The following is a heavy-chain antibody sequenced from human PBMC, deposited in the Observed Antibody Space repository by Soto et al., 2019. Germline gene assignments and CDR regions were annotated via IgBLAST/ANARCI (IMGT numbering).Heavy chain of an antibody. CDR2: ISGSGGST. CDR1: GFTFSSYA. V-gene: IGHV3-23*01. Sequence: EVQLLEAGGDLVQPGGSLRLSCAASGFTFSSYAMSWVRQAPGKGLEWVSAISGSGGSTYYADSVKGRFTISRDNSKNTLYLQMNSLRAEDTAVYYCANSPNGYSYGSSYYYYYYMDVWGKGTTVTVSS. D-gene: IGHD5-18*01. J-gene: IGHJ6*03. CDR3: ANSPNGYSYGSSYYYYYYMDV.